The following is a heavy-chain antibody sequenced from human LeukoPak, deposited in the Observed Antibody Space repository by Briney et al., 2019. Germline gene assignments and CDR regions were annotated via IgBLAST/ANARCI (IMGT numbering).Heavy chain of an antibody. J-gene: IGHJ6*03. D-gene: IGHD1-26*01. CDR2: IIPIFGAT. Sequence: EPPGGTECSYGLMPEQQKNGQGLEWMGGIIPIFGATNDAQKFQGRVTITADRTTDTAYMELSSLRSEDTAVYYCARVGVFPRVGATSPRKYYMDVWGTVSSLNISS. CDR3: ARVGVFPRVGATSPRKYYMDV. V-gene: IGHV1-69*06. CDR1: GGTECSYG.